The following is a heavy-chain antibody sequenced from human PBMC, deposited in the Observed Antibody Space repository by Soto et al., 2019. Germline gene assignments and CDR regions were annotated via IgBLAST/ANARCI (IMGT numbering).Heavy chain of an antibody. CDR2: ISPISGTP. V-gene: IGHV1-69*06. Sequence: QVQVVQSGAEVKKPGSSVKVSCKASGDTLNTYAVNWVRQAPGQGLEWLGRISPISGTPKYAPKFQGRVTISADTSTRTAYMELSSLRSEDTAIYYCSLYYYATSGYYMRYFDLWGRDTLVTVSS. CDR3: SLYYYATSGYYMRYFDL. CDR1: GDTLNTYA. J-gene: IGHJ2*01. D-gene: IGHD3-22*01.